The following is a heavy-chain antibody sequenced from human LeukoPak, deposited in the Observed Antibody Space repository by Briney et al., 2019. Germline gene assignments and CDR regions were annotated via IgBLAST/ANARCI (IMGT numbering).Heavy chain of an antibody. J-gene: IGHJ4*02. V-gene: IGHV3-23*01. Sequence: GGSLRLSCAASGFTFSSYAMGWVRQAPGKGPEWVSSISGSGGHAYSADSVKGRFTISRDNSKNTLDLQMNSLKVEDTAVYYCAKFRYHSNDNNYLDFNYWGQGTLVIVSS. CDR1: GFTFSSYA. CDR2: ISGSGGHA. CDR3: AKFRYHSNDNNYLDFNY. D-gene: IGHD3-22*01.